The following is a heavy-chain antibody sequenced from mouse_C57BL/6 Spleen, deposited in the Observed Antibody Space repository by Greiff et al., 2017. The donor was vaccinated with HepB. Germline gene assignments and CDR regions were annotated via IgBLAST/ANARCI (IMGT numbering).Heavy chain of an antibody. D-gene: IGHD1-1*01. V-gene: IGHV5-9-1*02. Sequence: EVKLEESGEGLVKPGGSLKLSCAASGFTFSSYAMSWVRQTPEKRLEWVAYISSGGDYIYYADTVKGRFTISRDNARNTLYLQMSSLKSEDTAMYYCTRDDLNYYGSSYWYFDVWGTGTTVTVSS. CDR1: GFTFSSYA. J-gene: IGHJ1*03. CDR3: TRDDLNYYGSSYWYFDV. CDR2: ISSGGDYI.